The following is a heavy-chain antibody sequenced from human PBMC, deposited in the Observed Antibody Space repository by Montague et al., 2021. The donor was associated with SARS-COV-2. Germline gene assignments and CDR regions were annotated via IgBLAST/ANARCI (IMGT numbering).Heavy chain of an antibody. CDR1: GGSFSGYY. CDR2: INHSGST. D-gene: IGHD4-17*01. CDR3: ARGGTVTTFYYYYYGMDV. Sequence: SETLSLTCAVYGGSFSGYYWGWIRQPPGKGLEWIGEINHSGSTNYNPSLKSRVTISVDTSKNQFSLKLSSVTAADTAVYYCARGGTVTTFYYYYYGMDVWGQGTTVTVSS. V-gene: IGHV4-34*01. J-gene: IGHJ6*02.